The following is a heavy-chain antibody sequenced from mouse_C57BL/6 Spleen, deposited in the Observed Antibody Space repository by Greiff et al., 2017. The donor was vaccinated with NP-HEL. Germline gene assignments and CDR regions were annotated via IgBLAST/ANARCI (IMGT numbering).Heavy chain of an antibody. J-gene: IGHJ2*01. CDR2: IYPGDGDT. CDR3: ARGPYYGSFLDY. CDR1: GYAFSSSW. D-gene: IGHD1-1*01. Sequence: QVQLKESGPELVKPGASVKISCKASGYAFSSSWMNWVKQRPGKGLEWIGRIYPGDGDTNYNGKFKGKATLTADKSSSTAYMQLSSLTSEDSAVYFCARGPYYGSFLDYWGQGTTLTVSS. V-gene: IGHV1-82*01.